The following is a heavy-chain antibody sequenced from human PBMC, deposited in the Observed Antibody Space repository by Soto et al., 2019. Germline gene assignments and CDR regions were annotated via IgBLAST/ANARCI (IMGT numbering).Heavy chain of an antibody. Sequence: GGSLRLSCAASGFTFSSYGMHWVRQAPGKGLEWVAVISYDGSNKYYADSVKGRFTISRDNSKNTLYLQMNSLRAEDTAVYYCAKGGCGGDCYSNAEYFQHWGQGTLVTVSS. CDR3: AKGGCGGDCYSNAEYFQH. CDR2: ISYDGSNK. D-gene: IGHD2-21*02. V-gene: IGHV3-30*18. J-gene: IGHJ1*01. CDR1: GFTFSSYG.